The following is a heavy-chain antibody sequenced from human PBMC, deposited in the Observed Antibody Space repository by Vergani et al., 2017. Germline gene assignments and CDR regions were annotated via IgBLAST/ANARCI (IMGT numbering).Heavy chain of an antibody. J-gene: IGHJ4*02. D-gene: IGHD6-19*01. CDR1: GYSFTSYW. CDR3: AGLRVDSSGAQGFDY. CDR2: IDPSDSYT. V-gene: IGHV5-10-1*03. Sequence: EVQLVQSGAEVKKPGESLRISCKGSGYSFTSYWISWVRQMPGKGLGWMGRIDPSDSYTNYSPSFQGHVTISADKSISTAYLQWSSLKASDTAMYYGAGLRVDSSGAQGFDYWGQGTLVTVSS.